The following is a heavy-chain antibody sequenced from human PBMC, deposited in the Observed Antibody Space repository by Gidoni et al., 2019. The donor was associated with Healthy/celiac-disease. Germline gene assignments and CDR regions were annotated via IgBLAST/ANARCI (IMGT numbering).Heavy chain of an antibody. CDR2: ISYDGSNK. CDR3: AKEWLGGSMDV. J-gene: IGHJ6*03. CDR1: GFPFSSYG. V-gene: IGHV3-30*18. Sequence: QVQLVESGGGVVQPGRSLRLSCAASGFPFSSYGMHWVRQAPGKGLEWVAVISYDGSNKYYADSVKGRFTISRDNSKNTLYLQMNSLRAEDTAVYYCAKEWLGGSMDVWGKGTTITVSS. D-gene: IGHD6-19*01.